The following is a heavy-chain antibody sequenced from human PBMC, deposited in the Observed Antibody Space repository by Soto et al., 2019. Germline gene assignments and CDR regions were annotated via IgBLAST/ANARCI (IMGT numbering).Heavy chain of an antibody. Sequence: QVQLVESGGGVVQPGRSLRLSCAASGFTFSSYAMHWVRQAPGKGLEWVAVISYDGSNKYYADSVKGRFTISRDNSKNTLYLQMNSLRAEDTAVYYCARDYMVREVTKIVGYWGQGTLVPVSS. J-gene: IGHJ4*02. D-gene: IGHD3-10*01. V-gene: IGHV3-30-3*01. CDR3: ARDYMVREVTKIVGY. CDR2: ISYDGSNK. CDR1: GFTFSSYA.